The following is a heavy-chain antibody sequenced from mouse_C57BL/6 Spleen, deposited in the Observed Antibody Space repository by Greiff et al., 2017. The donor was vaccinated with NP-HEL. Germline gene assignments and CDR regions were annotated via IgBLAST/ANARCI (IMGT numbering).Heavy chain of an antibody. CDR1: GFTFSSYG. Sequence: EVKLQESGGDLVKPGGSLKLSCAASGFTFSSYGMSWVRQTPDKRLEWVATISSGGSYTYYPDSVKGPFTISRANAKNTQYLQMSRRKAEDTAKYYGGSLYSNGDYAMDYWGQGTSVTVSS. D-gene: IGHD2-5*01. V-gene: IGHV5-6*01. CDR2: ISSGGSYT. CDR3: GSLYSNGDYAMDY. J-gene: IGHJ4*01.